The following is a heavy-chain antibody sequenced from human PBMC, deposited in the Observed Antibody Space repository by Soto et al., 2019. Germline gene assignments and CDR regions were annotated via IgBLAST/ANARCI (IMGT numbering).Heavy chain of an antibody. J-gene: IGHJ4*02. CDR3: VKAHGYDLYY. V-gene: IGHV3-23*01. Sequence: HPGGSLRLSCAASGLTFRSYAMSWVRQAPGKGLEWVSGISGSGISTHYADSVKGRFTVSRDNSKNTLYLQMSSLRAEDTAVYYCVKAHGYDLYYWGQGTLVTVSS. CDR2: ISGSGIST. CDR1: GLTFRSYA. D-gene: IGHD5-12*01.